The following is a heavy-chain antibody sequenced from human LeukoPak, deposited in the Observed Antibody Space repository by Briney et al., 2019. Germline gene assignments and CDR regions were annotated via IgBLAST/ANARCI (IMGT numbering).Heavy chain of an antibody. CDR3: ARGFYYYDSSGYYEGYFDY. J-gene: IGHJ4*01. CDR1: GGSFSGYY. Sequence: TSETLSLTCAVYGGSFSGYYWSWIRQPPGKGLEWSGEINHSGSTNYNPSLKSRVTISVDTSKNQFSLKLSSVTAAGSDVYYCARGFYYYDSSGYYEGYFDYWGQGTLVTVPS. CDR2: INHSGST. D-gene: IGHD3-22*01. V-gene: IGHV4-34*01.